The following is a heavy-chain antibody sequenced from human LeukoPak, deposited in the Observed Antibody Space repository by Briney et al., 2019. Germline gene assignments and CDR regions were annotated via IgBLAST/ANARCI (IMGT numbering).Heavy chain of an antibody. J-gene: IGHJ4*02. Sequence: GGSLRLSCAASGFTFSSYGMNWVRQAPGKGLEWVSGTSGSGGTTYYADSVKGRFTISRDNSKNSLSLQVSSLRAEDTAVYYCAKTNGYYSDWGQGTLVTVSS. CDR1: GFTFSSYG. V-gene: IGHV3-23*01. D-gene: IGHD3-22*01. CDR3: AKTNGYYSD. CDR2: TSGSGGTT.